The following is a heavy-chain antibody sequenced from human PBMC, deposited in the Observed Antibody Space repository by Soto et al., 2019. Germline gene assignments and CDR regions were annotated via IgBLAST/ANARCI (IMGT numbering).Heavy chain of an antibody. CDR2: IYYSGST. D-gene: IGHD2-15*01. CDR1: GGSISSGGYY. V-gene: IGHV4-31*03. J-gene: IGHJ2*01. CDR3: ASVAPGGHWSGGSCHYWYFAL. Sequence: QVQLQESGPGLVKPSQTLSLTCTVSGGSISSGGYYWSWIRQHPGKGLEWIGYIYYSGSTYYNQQLKPRVTTSVDTSEVQFSLKVISVSAAGTAVYYCASVAPGGHWSGGSCHYWYFALWGRGTLVTVSS.